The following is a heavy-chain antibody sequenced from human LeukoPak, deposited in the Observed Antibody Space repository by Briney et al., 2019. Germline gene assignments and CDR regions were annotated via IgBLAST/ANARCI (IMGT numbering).Heavy chain of an antibody. Sequence: GGSLRLSCATSGFIFSNYAVNWVRQAPKKGLEWVSVISASGGSTYYADSVKGRFTISRDNSKNTLYLQMNSLRAEDTAVYYCAKVENIVVVVAAYNWFDPWGQGTLVTVSS. CDR2: ISASGGST. CDR3: AKVENIVVVVAAYNWFDP. CDR1: GFIFSNYA. J-gene: IGHJ5*02. D-gene: IGHD2-15*01. V-gene: IGHV3-23*01.